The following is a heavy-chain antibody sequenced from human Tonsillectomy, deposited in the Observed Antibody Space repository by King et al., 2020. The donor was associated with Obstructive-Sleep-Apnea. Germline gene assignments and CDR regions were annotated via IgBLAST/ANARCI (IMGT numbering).Heavy chain of an antibody. V-gene: IGHV3-15*01. D-gene: IGHD1-26*01. CDR2: IKSKGGGGTT. J-gene: IGHJ4*02. CDR3: THSTYYGPHL. Sequence: EVQLVESGGGLVKPGGSLRLSCAASGFTFSDAWMSWVRQAPGKGLEWIGRIKSKGGGGTTDHAAPVKGRFTISRDDSKDTLYLQMNSLKTEDTAVYYCTHSTYYGPHLWGQGTLVTVSS. CDR1: GFTFSDAW.